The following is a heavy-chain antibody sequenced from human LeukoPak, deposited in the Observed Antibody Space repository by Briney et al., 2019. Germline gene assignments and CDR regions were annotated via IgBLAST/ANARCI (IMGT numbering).Heavy chain of an antibody. CDR1: GGSISSYY. D-gene: IGHD2-2*01. J-gene: IGHJ5*02. Sequence: SETLSLTCTVSGGSISSYYWGWIRQPPGKRLEWIGSIYHSGSTYYNPSLKSRVTLSVDTSKNQFSLKLSSVTAAETAVYYCARTLGYCSSTSCYGWWFDPWGQGTLVTVSS. CDR2: IYHSGST. V-gene: IGHV4-38-2*02. CDR3: ARTLGYCSSTSCYGWWFDP.